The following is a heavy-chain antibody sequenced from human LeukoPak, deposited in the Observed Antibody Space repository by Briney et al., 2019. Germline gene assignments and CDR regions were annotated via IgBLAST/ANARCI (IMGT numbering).Heavy chain of an antibody. D-gene: IGHD4-11*01. J-gene: IGHJ6*02. V-gene: IGHV3-21*04. CDR1: GFTFSSYS. Sequence: PGGSLRLSCAGSGFTFSSYSMNWVRQAPGKGLEWVSSISGTSDYIYYADSVKGRFTISRDNSKNTLYLQMNSLRAEDTAVYYRAKGSLQETSAYYGMDVWGQGTTVTVSS. CDR2: ISGTSDYI. CDR3: AKGSLQETSAYYGMDV.